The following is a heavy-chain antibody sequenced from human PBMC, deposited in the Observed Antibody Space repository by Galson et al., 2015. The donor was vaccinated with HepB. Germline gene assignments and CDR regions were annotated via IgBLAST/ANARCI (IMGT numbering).Heavy chain of an antibody. J-gene: IGHJ6*02. CDR1: RFTFTRYG. CDR3: AKDPHTVFYGMDV. V-gene: IGHV3-30*18. CDR2: ISFDGSQK. Sequence: SLRLSCAASRFTFTRYGMHWVRQAPGKGLEWVALISFDGSQKHYADSVEGRFTISRDNSKNTVYLQMNSLRVEDTAMYYCAKDPHTVFYGMDVWGQGTTVTVSS. D-gene: IGHD4-17*01.